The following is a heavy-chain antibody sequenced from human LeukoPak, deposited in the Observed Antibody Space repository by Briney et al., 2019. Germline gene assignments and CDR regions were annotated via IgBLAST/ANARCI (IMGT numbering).Heavy chain of an antibody. CDR3: ARDPDYDILTGYYSSGMDV. D-gene: IGHD3-9*01. V-gene: IGHV1-69*13. CDR2: IIPIFGTA. Sequence: SVKVSCKASGGTFSGYAISWVRQAPGQGLEWMGGIIPIFGTANYAQKFQGRVTITADESTSIAYMELSSLRSEDTAVYYCARDPDYDILTGYYSSGMDVWGQGTTVTVSS. J-gene: IGHJ6*02. CDR1: GGTFSGYA.